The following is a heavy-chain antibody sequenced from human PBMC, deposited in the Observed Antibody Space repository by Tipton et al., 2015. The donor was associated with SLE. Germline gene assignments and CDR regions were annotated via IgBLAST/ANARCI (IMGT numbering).Heavy chain of an antibody. CDR3: ASSYSYSSSSEGDY. CDR1: GFTFSSYA. Sequence: SLRLSCAASGFTFSSYAMSWVRPAPGKGLEWVSLIYSGGSNRYYADSVKGRFTISRDNSKNTLYLQMNSLRAEDTAVYYCASSYSYSSSSEGDYWGQGTLVTVSS. D-gene: IGHD6-6*01. J-gene: IGHJ4*02. V-gene: IGHV3-23*03. CDR2: IYSGGSNR.